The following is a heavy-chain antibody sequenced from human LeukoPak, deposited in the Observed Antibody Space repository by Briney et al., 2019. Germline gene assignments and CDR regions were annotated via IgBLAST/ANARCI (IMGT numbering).Heavy chain of an antibody. V-gene: IGHV4-4*07. D-gene: IGHD3-22*01. Sequence: SETLSLTCTVSGGSIRGYHWSWIRQPAGKGLEWIGRIFTSGNTNYNPSLKSRVTMSVDTSKNQFSLKLGSVTAADTAVYYCARNLPYYDSSGYLGYAFDIWGQGTMVTVSS. J-gene: IGHJ3*02. CDR3: ARNLPYYDSSGYLGYAFDI. CDR2: IFTSGNT. CDR1: GGSIRGYH.